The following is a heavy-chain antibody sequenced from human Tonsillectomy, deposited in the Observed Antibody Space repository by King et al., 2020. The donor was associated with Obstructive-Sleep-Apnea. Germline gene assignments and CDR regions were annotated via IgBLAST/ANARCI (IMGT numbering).Heavy chain of an antibody. CDR3: ARDLVMDV. D-gene: IGHD2-8*02. Sequence: VQLVESGGGLVQPGGSLRLSCAASGFTVSSKYMSWVRQAPGKGLEWVSVIYAVGSTYYADSVKVRFTITRDYSKNTVYLQMKVLRAEDTAVYFCARDLVMDVWGQGTTVTVSS. CDR2: IYAVGST. J-gene: IGHJ6*02. CDR1: GFTVSSKY. V-gene: IGHV3-66*01.